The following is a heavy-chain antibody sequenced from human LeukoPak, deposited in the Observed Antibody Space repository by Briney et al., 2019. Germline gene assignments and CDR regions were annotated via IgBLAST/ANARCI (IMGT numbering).Heavy chain of an antibody. CDR3: ARHSSMIVVIQRGFDY. D-gene: IGHD3-22*01. Sequence: EPSETLSLTCTVSGGSISSSSYYWGWIRQPPGKGLEWIGSIYYSGSTYYNPSLKSRVTISVDTSKNQFSLKLSSVTAADTAVYYCARHSSMIVVIQRGFDYWGQGTLVTVSS. V-gene: IGHV4-39*01. CDR1: GGSISSSSYY. J-gene: IGHJ4*02. CDR2: IYYSGST.